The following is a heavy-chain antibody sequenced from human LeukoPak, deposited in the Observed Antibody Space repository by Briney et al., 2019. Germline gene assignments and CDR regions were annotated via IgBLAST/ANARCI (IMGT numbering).Heavy chain of an antibody. V-gene: IGHV1-24*01. Sequence: GASVKVSCKVSGYTLTELSMHWGRQAPGKGLEWMGGFDPEDGETIYAQKFQGRVTMTEDASTDTAYMELSSLRSEGTAVYYCARDLGMVRGVMNSKLESGWGQGTLVTVSS. D-gene: IGHD3-10*01. CDR1: GYTLTELS. CDR3: ARDLGMVRGVMNSKLESG. CDR2: FDPEDGET. J-gene: IGHJ4*02.